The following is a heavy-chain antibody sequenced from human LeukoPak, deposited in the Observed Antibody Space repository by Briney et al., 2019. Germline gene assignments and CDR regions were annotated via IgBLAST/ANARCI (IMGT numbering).Heavy chain of an antibody. V-gene: IGHV4-59*08. J-gene: IGHJ5*02. D-gene: IGHD3-9*01. CDR3: ARRGYDILTGIYWFDP. CDR2: IYYSGST. Sequence: SETLSLTCTVSGGSISSYYWSWIRQPPGKGLEWIGYIYYSGSTNYNPSLKSRVTISVDTSKNQFSLKLSSVTAADTAVYYCARRGYDILTGIYWFDPWGQGTLVTVSS. CDR1: GGSISSYY.